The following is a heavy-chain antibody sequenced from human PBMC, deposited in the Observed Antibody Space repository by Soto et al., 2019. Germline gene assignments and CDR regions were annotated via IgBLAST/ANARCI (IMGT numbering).Heavy chain of an antibody. J-gene: IGHJ6*02. D-gene: IGHD2-2*01. V-gene: IGHV3-30*18. Sequence: PGGSLRLSCAASGFTFSSYGMHWVRQAPGKGLEWVAVISYDGSNKYYADSVKGRFTISRDNSKNTLYLQMNSLRAEDTAVYYCAKDGRCISTSCYASWGYYGMDVWGQGTTVTVSS. CDR3: AKDGRCISTSCYASWGYYGMDV. CDR1: GFTFSSYG. CDR2: ISYDGSNK.